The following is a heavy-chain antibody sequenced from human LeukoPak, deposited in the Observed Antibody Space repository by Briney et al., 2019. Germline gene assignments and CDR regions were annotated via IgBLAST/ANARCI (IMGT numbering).Heavy chain of an antibody. CDR3: VRRTRFGDFIDY. Sequence: SETLSLTCAVSGASFSAYYWIWIRQPPEKGLEWLGEINHTGITDYNPSLKSRVTISVDTSKNQFSLRLSSVTAADTAVYYCVRRTRFGDFIDYWGQGTLVTVSS. J-gene: IGHJ4*02. V-gene: IGHV4-34*01. CDR1: GASFSAYY. CDR2: INHTGIT. D-gene: IGHD3-10*01.